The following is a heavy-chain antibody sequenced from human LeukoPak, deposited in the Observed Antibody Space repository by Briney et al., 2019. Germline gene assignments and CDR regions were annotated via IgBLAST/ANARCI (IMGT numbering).Heavy chain of an antibody. J-gene: IGHJ4*02. CDR2: IYPSDSET. D-gene: IGHD6-19*01. CDR1: GYMFTTYW. CDR3: ARHYTAVAAFDS. Sequence: KFGESLKISCKGSGYMFTTYWIGWVRQMPGKGLEWMGIIYPSDSETKYSPSFQGQVTISADKSVNTAYLQWSSLKASDTAMYYCARHYTAVAAFDSWGQGTLVTVSS. V-gene: IGHV5-51*01.